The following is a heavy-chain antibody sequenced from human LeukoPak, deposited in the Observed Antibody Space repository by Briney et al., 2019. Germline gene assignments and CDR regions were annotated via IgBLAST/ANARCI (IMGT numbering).Heavy chain of an antibody. CDR1: GYTFTIYG. Sequence: GASVTVSFKVSGYTFTIYGISWVRQAPGQGLEWMGWISGYNGNTNYAQKLQGRVTMTTDTSTSTAYMELRSLRSDDTAVYYCARDHRIAAGATSFDYWGQGTLVTVSS. J-gene: IGHJ4*02. V-gene: IGHV1-18*01. D-gene: IGHD6-13*01. CDR3: ARDHRIAAGATSFDY. CDR2: ISGYNGNT.